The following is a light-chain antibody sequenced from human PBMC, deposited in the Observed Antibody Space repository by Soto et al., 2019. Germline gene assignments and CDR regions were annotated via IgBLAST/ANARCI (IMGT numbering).Light chain of an antibody. J-gene: IGKJ3*01. CDR3: QHRSSWPFT. V-gene: IGKV3-11*01. Sequence: EIVLTQSPATLSLSPGERATLSCRASETVNSYLAWYQQKPGQAPRLLIYDVSKRATGIPARFSGSGSGTDFTLAFSSLEPDDFAVYYCQHRSSWPFTFGPGTKVEIK. CDR1: ETVNSY. CDR2: DVS.